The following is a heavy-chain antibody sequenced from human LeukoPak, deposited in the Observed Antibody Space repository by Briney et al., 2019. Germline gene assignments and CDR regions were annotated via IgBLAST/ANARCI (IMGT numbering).Heavy chain of an antibody. CDR2: IYYSGST. CDR3: ARDNNNWYGWFDP. CDR1: GGSIRSYY. V-gene: IGHV4-59*01. D-gene: IGHD1-1*01. Sequence: PSETLSLTCTVSGGSIRSYYWSWIRQPPGKGLEWIGYIYYSGSTDYNPSLKSRVTISVDTSKNQFSLKLSSVTAADTAVYYCARDNNNWYGWFDPWGQRTLVTVSS. J-gene: IGHJ5*02.